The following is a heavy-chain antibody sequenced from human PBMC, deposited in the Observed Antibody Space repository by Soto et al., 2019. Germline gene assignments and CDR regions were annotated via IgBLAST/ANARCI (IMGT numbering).Heavy chain of an antibody. J-gene: IGHJ5*02. CDR2: IYHTGST. V-gene: IGHV4-39*07. CDR1: GGSISSSSYY. D-gene: IGHD3-22*01. Sequence: TSETLSLTCTVSGGSISSSSYYWGWIRQPPGKGLEWIGSIYHTGSTYYNTSLKSRVTISVVTSKNQFSLKLSSVTAADTAVYYCARGINYYDSSRDSRLAPWGQGTLVTV. CDR3: ARGINYYDSSRDSRLAP.